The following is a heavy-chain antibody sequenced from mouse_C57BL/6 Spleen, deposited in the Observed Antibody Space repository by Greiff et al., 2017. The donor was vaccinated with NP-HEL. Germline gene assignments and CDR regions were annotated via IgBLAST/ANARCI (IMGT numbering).Heavy chain of an antibody. CDR3: AREGWAWFAY. CDR1: GFTFSSYA. D-gene: IGHD3-3*01. J-gene: IGHJ3*01. CDR2: ISDGGSYT. Sequence: EVKLVESGGGLVKPGGSLKLSCAASGFTFSSYAMSWVRQTPEKRLEWVATISDGGSYTYYPDNVKGRFTISRDNAKNNLYLQMSHLKSEDTAMYYCAREGWAWFAYWGQGTLVTVSA. V-gene: IGHV5-4*01.